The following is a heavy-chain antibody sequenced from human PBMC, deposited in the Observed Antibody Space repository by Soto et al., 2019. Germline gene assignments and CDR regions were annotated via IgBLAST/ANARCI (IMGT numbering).Heavy chain of an antibody. Sequence: EVQLVESGGGLVQPGGSLRLSCEASGFTFSNCWMSWVRQTPGKGLEWVANINQDGSEKYFLGSVNGRFTISRDNAKNSLFLQVNSLRAEDTAVYYCAREKRANGYFDYWGQGTLVTVSS. CDR3: AREKRANGYFDY. CDR1: GFTFSNCW. CDR2: INQDGSEK. J-gene: IGHJ4*02. V-gene: IGHV3-7*01. D-gene: IGHD6-25*01.